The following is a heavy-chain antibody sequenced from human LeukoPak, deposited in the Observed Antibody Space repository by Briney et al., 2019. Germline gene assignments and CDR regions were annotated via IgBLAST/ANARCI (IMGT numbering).Heavy chain of an antibody. CDR1: GFTFSSYW. CDR2: INHNGNVN. V-gene: IGHV3-7*01. Sequence: GGSLRLSCAASGFTFSSYWMNWARQAPGKGLEWVASINHNGNVNYYVDSVKGRFTISRDNYKNTLYLQMNSLRAEDTAVYYCARDSEYCSSTSCYYYFDYWGQGTLVSVSS. CDR3: ARDSEYCSSTSCYYYFDY. J-gene: IGHJ4*02. D-gene: IGHD2-2*01.